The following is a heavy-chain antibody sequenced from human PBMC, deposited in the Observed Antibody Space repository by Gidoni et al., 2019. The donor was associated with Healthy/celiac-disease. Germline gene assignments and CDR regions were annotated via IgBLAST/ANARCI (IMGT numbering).Heavy chain of an antibody. J-gene: IGHJ4*02. CDR2: ISGSGGST. CDR1: GFTFSSYA. Sequence: EVQLLESGGGLVQPGGSLRLSCAASGFTFSSYAMSWVRQAPGKGLEWVSAISGSGGSTYYADSVKGRFTISRDNFKNTLYLQMNSLRAEDTAVYYCANRPGYCSGGSCYRGAPWGQGTLVTVSS. CDR3: ANRPGYCSGGSCYRGAP. V-gene: IGHV3-23*01. D-gene: IGHD2-15*01.